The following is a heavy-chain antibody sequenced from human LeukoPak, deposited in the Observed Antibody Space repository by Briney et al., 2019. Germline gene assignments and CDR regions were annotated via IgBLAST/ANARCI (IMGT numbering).Heavy chain of an antibody. CDR2: MNPNSGNT. CDR1: GGTFSSYA. J-gene: IGHJ6*03. Sequence: GASVKVSCKASGGTFSSYAISWVRQAPGQGLEWMGWMNPNSGNTGYAQKFQGRVTITRNTSISTAYMELSSLRSEDTAVYYCARRGFLWFGELSGLNYYYMDVWGKGTTVTVSS. D-gene: IGHD3-10*01. V-gene: IGHV1-8*03. CDR3: ARRGFLWFGELSGLNYYYMDV.